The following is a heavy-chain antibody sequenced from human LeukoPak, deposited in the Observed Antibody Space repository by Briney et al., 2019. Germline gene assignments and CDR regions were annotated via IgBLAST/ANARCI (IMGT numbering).Heavy chain of an antibody. J-gene: IGHJ6*03. Sequence: ASVKVSCKASGGTFSSYAISWVRQAPGQGLEWMGRIIPILGIANYAQKFQGRVTITADKSTSTAYMELSSLRSEDTAVYFCARATPGGGSWARYYYYTDVWGKGTTVTVSS. D-gene: IGHD2-15*01. V-gene: IGHV1-69*04. CDR2: IIPILGIA. CDR3: ARATPGGGSWARYYYYTDV. CDR1: GGTFSSYA.